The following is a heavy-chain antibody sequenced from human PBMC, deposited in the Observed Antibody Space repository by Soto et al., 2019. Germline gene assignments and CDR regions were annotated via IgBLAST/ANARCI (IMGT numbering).Heavy chain of an antibody. D-gene: IGHD2-2*01. Sequence: SETLSLTCVVYGGSFSGYYWSWIRQSPGKGLEWIGSIKHRGSTNYNPSLESRVTISVDTSKNQFSLKLPSVTAADTAMYYCARDGFCTSTTCRVGNWFDPWGQGTLVTVSS. CDR2: IKHRGST. J-gene: IGHJ5*02. CDR1: GGSFSGYY. V-gene: IGHV4-34*01. CDR3: ARDGFCTSTTCRVGNWFDP.